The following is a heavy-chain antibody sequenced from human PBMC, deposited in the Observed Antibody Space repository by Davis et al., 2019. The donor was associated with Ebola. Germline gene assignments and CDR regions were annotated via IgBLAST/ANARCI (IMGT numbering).Heavy chain of an antibody. CDR1: GGSVSSGSYY. D-gene: IGHD6-19*01. V-gene: IGHV4-61*01. CDR2: IYYSGST. Sequence: PSETLSLTCTVSGGSVSSGSYYWSWIRQPPGKGLEWIGYIYYSGSTNYNPSRKSPVTISVDTSKNQFSLKLSSVTAADTAVYYCAKGGRIAVAGTPLDYWGQGTLVTVSS. J-gene: IGHJ4*02. CDR3: AKGGRIAVAGTPLDY.